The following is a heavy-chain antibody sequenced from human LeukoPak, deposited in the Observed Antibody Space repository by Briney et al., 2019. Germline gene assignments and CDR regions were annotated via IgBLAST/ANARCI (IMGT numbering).Heavy chain of an antibody. Sequence: SVKVSCKASGGTFSSYAISWVRQAPGQGLEWMGRIISILGTANYAQKFQGRVTITTDESTSTAYMELSSLRSEDTAVYYCARDRTLWAVAGTDPQGAFDIWGQGTMVTVSS. CDR1: GGTFSSYA. D-gene: IGHD6-19*01. CDR3: ARDRTLWAVAGTDPQGAFDI. V-gene: IGHV1-69*11. CDR2: IISILGTA. J-gene: IGHJ3*02.